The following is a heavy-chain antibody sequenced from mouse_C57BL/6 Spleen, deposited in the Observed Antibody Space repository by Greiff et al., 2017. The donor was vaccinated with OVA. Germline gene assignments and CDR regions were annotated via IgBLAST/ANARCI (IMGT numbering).Heavy chain of an antibody. CDR3: ARYYYGSGYFDV. Sequence: VQLKQSGAELARPGASVKLSCKASGYTFTSYGISWVKQRTGQGLEWIGEIYPRSGNTYYNEKFKGKATLTADKSSSTAYMELRSLTSEDSAVYFCARYYYGSGYFDVWGTGTTVTVSS. V-gene: IGHV1-81*01. D-gene: IGHD1-1*01. J-gene: IGHJ1*03. CDR2: IYPRSGNT. CDR1: GYTFTSYG.